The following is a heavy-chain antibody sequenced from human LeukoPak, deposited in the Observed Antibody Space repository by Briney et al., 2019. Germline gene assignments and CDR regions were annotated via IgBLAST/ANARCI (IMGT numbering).Heavy chain of an antibody. D-gene: IGHD2-2*01. Sequence: SETLSLTCTVSGGSISSYYWSWIRQPAGKGLEWIGYIYYSGSTYYNPSLKSRVTISVDTSKNQFSLKLSSVTAADTAVYYCARDRRHCSSTSCSSGYYYYYYGMDVWGQGTTVTVSS. V-gene: IGHV4-59*06. J-gene: IGHJ6*02. CDR3: ARDRRHCSSTSCSSGYYYYYYGMDV. CDR1: GGSISSYY. CDR2: IYYSGST.